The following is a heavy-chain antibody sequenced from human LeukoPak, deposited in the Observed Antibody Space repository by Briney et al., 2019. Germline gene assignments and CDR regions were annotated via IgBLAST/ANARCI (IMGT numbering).Heavy chain of an antibody. CDR2: IYTSGST. CDR3: ARVRGYCTNGVCSYCYYYMDV. D-gene: IGHD2-8*01. CDR1: GGSISSGSYY. J-gene: IGHJ6*03. V-gene: IGHV4-61*02. Sequence: SQTLSLTCTVSGGSISSGSYYWSWIRQPAGKGLEWIGRIYTSGSTNYNPSLKSRVTISVDTSKNQFSLKLSSVTAADTAVYYCARVRGYCTNGVCSYCYYYMDVWGKGTTVTVSS.